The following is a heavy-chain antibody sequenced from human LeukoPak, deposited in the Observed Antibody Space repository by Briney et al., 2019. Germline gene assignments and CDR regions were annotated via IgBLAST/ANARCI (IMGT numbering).Heavy chain of an antibody. J-gene: IGHJ4*02. CDR2: ISAYNGNT. V-gene: IGHV1-18*01. Sequence: ASVKVSCKASGYTFTSYGISWVRRAPGQGLEWMGWISAYNGNTNYAQKLQGRVTMTTDTSTSTAYMELRSLRSDDTAVYYCARDRYCSGGSCSGYFDYWGQGTLVTVSS. D-gene: IGHD2-15*01. CDR1: GYTFTSYG. CDR3: ARDRYCSGGSCSGYFDY.